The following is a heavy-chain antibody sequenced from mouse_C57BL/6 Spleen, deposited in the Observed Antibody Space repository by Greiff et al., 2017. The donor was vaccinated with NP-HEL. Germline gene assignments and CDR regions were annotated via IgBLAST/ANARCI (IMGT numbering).Heavy chain of an antibody. V-gene: IGHV5-15*01. CDR3: ARQSGSRYFDV. Sequence: EVKLMESGGGLVQPGGSLKLSCAASGFTFSDYGMAWVRQAPRKGPEWVAFISNLAYSIYYADTVTGRFTISRENAKNTLYLEMSSLRSEDTAMYYCARQSGSRYFDVWGTGTTVTVSS. J-gene: IGHJ1*03. CDR2: ISNLAYSI. CDR1: GFTFSDYG.